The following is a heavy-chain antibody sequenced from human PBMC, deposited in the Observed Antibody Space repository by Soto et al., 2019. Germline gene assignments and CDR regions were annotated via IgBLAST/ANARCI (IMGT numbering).Heavy chain of an antibody. CDR2: ISAYTGDT. CDR1: GYTFINFG. D-gene: IGHD5-18*01. Sequence: QAQLVQSGAEVKKPGASVKVSCTASGYTFINFGISWVREAPGQGIKWMGWISAYTGDTIYAQKLRGRDTMTTDTSTNTVYMEVRSLSLDDKAVFSCGRDGAYTAMGKYNYYGLDVCSQGTTVTVSS. V-gene: IGHV1-18*04. CDR3: GRDGAYTAMGKYNYYGLDV. J-gene: IGHJ6*02.